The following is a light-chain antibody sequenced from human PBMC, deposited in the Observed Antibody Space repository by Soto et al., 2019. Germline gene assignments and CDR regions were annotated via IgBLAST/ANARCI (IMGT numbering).Light chain of an antibody. Sequence: EVVLTQSPGTLSLSPGERATLSCRASQSVSGSDLAWYQQKPGQAPRLLISGVSNRATGTPDRFSGSGSGTDFTLTITRLEPENFSVFDCHQYGISQPTFGPGTKVEIK. CDR1: QSVSGSD. V-gene: IGKV3-20*01. CDR3: HQYGISQPT. CDR2: GVS. J-gene: IGKJ1*01.